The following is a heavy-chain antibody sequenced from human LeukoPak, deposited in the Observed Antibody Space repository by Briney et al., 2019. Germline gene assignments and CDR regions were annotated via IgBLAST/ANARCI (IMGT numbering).Heavy chain of an antibody. CDR2: INAGNGNT. V-gene: IGHV1-3*01. D-gene: IGHD2-15*01. J-gene: IGHJ3*02. CDR1: GYTFTSYA. Sequence: ASVKVSCKASGYTFTSYAMHWVRQAPGQRLEWMGWINAGNGNTKYSQKFQGRVTITRDTSASTAYMEPSSLRSEDTAVYYCARGRSEDAFDIWGQGTMVTVSS. CDR3: ARGRSEDAFDI.